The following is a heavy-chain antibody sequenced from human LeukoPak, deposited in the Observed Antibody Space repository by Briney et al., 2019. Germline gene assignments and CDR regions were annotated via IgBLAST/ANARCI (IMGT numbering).Heavy chain of an antibody. D-gene: IGHD3-10*01. CDR2: ISYSGTT. Sequence: SETLSLTCTVSSGSLNSSPHYWAWIRQSPGTGLEWIVCISYSGTTYYNPSLKSRVTIYVDTSKKQFSLRLSSVTAADSAVYYCAANSADYNSLGSSYKVWGQGTLVTVSS. J-gene: IGHJ4*02. CDR3: AANSADYNSLGSSYKV. V-gene: IGHV4-39*01. CDR1: SGSLNSSPHY.